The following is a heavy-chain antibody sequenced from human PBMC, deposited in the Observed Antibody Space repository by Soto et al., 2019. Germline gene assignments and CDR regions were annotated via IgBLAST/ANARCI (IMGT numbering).Heavy chain of an antibody. D-gene: IGHD1-26*01. J-gene: IGHJ4*02. Sequence: QVQLVESGGGLVKPGGSLRLSCAASGFTFSDYYMSWLRQAPGKGMEWVSYISSSSSYTNYADSVKGRFTISRDNAKNSLYLQMNSLRAEDTAVYYCARPSGIVGATEWGQGTLVTVSS. CDR1: GFTFSDYY. V-gene: IGHV3-11*06. CDR3: ARPSGIVGATE. CDR2: ISSSSSYT.